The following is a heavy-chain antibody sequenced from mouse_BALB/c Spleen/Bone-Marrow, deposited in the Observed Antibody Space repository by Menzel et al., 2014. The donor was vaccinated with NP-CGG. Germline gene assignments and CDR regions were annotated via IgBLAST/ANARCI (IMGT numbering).Heavy chain of an antibody. CDR1: GFTFSNYW. V-gene: IGHV6-6*02. CDR2: IRLKSNNYAT. CDR3: TVPFGPGFDY. Sequence: EVQLVESGGGLVQPGGSMKLSCVASGFTFSNYWMNWVRQSPETGLEWVAEIRLKSNNYATHYAESVKGRFTISRDDSKSSVYLQMNNLRAEDTGIYYCTVPFGPGFDYWGQGTTLTVSS. J-gene: IGHJ2*01.